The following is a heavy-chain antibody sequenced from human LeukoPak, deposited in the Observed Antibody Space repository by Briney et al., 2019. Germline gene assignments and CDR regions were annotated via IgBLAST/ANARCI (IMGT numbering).Heavy chain of an antibody. CDR3: TRDSYPSTCSSTSCYFNYYYGMDV. D-gene: IGHD2-2*01. CDR2: IIPIFGIA. Sequence: GASVKVSRKASGGTFSSYAISWVRQAPGQGLGWMGRIIPIFGIANYAQKFQGRVTITADKSTSTAYMELSSLRSEDTAVYYCTRDSYPSTCSSTSCYFNYYYGMDVWGQGTTVTVSS. V-gene: IGHV1-69*04. J-gene: IGHJ6*02. CDR1: GGTFSSYA.